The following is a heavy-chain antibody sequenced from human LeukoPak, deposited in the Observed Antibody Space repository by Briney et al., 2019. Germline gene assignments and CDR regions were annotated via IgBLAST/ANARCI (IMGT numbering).Heavy chain of an antibody. CDR1: GFTFSSYE. CDR3: ARVAYYFDH. Sequence: GGSLRLSCAASGFTFSSYEMNWVRQAPGKGLEGVSHISSRGDAIYYADSVKGRFTISRDNAKNSLYLQMNSLRAEDTAVYYCARVAYYFDHWGQGTLVTVSS. V-gene: IGHV3-48*03. CDR2: ISSRGDAI. J-gene: IGHJ4*02.